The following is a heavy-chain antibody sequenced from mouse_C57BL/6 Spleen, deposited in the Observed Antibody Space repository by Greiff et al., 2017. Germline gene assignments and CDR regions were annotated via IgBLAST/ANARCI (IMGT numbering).Heavy chain of an antibody. CDR1: GYTFTSYW. CDR2: IDPSDSYT. D-gene: IGHD1-1*01. Sequence: QVQLQQPGAELVMPGASVKLSCKASGYTFTSYWMHWVKQRPGQGLEWIGEIDPSDSYTNYNQKFKGKSTLTVDKSSSTAYMQLSSLTSEDSAVYYWARGGTVVALDYWGQGTTLTVSS. CDR3: ARGGTVVALDY. V-gene: IGHV1-69*01. J-gene: IGHJ2*01.